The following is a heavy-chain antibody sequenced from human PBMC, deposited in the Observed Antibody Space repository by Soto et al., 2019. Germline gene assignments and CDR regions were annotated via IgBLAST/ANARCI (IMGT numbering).Heavy chain of an antibody. CDR3: TGLVATTYYYYYYMDV. J-gene: IGHJ6*03. D-gene: IGHD5-12*01. CDR2: IKSKTDGGTT. Sequence: GGSLRLSCAASGFTFSNAWMSWVRQAPGKGLEWVGRIKSKTDGGTTDYAAPVKGRFTISRDDSKNTLYLQMNSLKTEDTAVYYCTGLVATTYYYYYYMDVWGKGTTVTVSS. V-gene: IGHV3-15*01. CDR1: GFTFSNAW.